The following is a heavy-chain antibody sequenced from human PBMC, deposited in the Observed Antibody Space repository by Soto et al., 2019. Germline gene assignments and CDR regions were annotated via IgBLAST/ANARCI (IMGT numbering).Heavy chain of an antibody. J-gene: IGHJ6*02. V-gene: IGHV4-31*03. Sequence: SETLSLTCTVSGGSISSGGYYWIWIRQHPGKGLEWIGYIYYSGSTYYNPSLKSRVTISVDTSKNQFSLKLSSVTAADTAVYYCARDRGPVTSHYYYYGMDVWGQGTTVTVSS. CDR3: ARDRGPVTSHYYYYGMDV. D-gene: IGHD4-17*01. CDR1: GGSISSGGYY. CDR2: IYYSGST.